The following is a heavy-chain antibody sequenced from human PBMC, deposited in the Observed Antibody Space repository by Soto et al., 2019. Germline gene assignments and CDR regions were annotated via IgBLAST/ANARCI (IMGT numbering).Heavy chain of an antibody. CDR2: INPNSGGT. Sequence: VASVKVTCKASGYTFTGYYMHWVRQAPGQGLEWMGWINPNSGGTNYAQKFQGWVTMTRDTSISTAYMELSRLRSDDTAVYYCARGQMTAHPRFIDYWGQGTLVTVSS. V-gene: IGHV1-2*04. D-gene: IGHD3-10*01. CDR1: GYTFTGYY. J-gene: IGHJ4*02. CDR3: ARGQMTAHPRFIDY.